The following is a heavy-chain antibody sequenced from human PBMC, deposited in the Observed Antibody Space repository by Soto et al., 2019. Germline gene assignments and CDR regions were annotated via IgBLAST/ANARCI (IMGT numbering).Heavy chain of an antibody. CDR3: ARGSGYYRNFDS. D-gene: IGHD3-3*01. CDR2: VFDSGKT. J-gene: IGHJ4*02. V-gene: IGHV4-31*02. Sequence: QVQLQESGPGLVKPSQTLSLTCSVSGGSITSGGYSWTWIRHQPGKALQWIGYVFDSGKTYYNPSLKGRLTISVDTAKNLFSLELSSVTAADTAGYFCARGSGYYRNFDSWGQGTLVSVSS. CDR1: GGSITSGGYS.